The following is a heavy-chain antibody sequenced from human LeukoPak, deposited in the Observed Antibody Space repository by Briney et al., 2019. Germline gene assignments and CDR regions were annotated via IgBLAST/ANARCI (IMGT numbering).Heavy chain of an antibody. V-gene: IGHV4-30-4*08. Sequence: SQTLSLTCTVSGGSISSGDYYWSWIRQPPGKGLEWIGYIYYSGSTYYNPSLKSRVTISVDTSKNQFSLQLSSVTAADTAVYYCARGHSEYQLLSESWFDPWGQGTLVTVSS. CDR1: GGSISSGDYY. J-gene: IGHJ5*02. D-gene: IGHD2-2*01. CDR2: IYYSGST. CDR3: ARGHSEYQLLSESWFDP.